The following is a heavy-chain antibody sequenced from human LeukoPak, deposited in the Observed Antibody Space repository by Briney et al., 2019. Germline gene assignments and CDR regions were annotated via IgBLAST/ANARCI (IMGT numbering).Heavy chain of an antibody. J-gene: IGHJ4*02. Sequence: GGSLRLSCAASGFTFSSYEMNWVRQAPGKGLEWVSYISSSGSTIYYADSVKGRFTISRDNSKNTLYLQMNSLRAEDTAVYYCAKARPPGIAVAGPFDYWGQGTLVTVSS. V-gene: IGHV3-48*03. D-gene: IGHD6-19*01. CDR2: ISSSGSTI. CDR1: GFTFSSYE. CDR3: AKARPPGIAVAGPFDY.